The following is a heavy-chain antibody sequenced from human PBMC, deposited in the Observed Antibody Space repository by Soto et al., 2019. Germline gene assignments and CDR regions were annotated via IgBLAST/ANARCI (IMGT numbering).Heavy chain of an antibody. CDR3: AGWIQLQQYYYYGMDV. V-gene: IGHV4-4*02. CDR2: IYHSGST. J-gene: IGHJ6*02. Sequence: QVQLQESGPGLVKPSGTLSLTCAVSGGSISSSNWWSWVRQPPEKGLEWIGEIYHSGSTNYNPSLKSRVTISVDKSKNQFSLKLSSVTAADTAVYYCAGWIQLQQYYYYGMDVWGQGTTVTVSS. CDR1: GGSISSSNW. D-gene: IGHD5-18*01.